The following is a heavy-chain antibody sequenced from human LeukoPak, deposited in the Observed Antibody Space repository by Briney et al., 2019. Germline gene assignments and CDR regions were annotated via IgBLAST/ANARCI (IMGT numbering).Heavy chain of an antibody. CDR1: GYTFTGYY. CDR2: INPNSGGT. D-gene: IGHD6-6*01. J-gene: IGHJ6*03. CDR3: ARAARPGYYYYYMDV. Sequence: GASVKVSCKASGYTFTGYYMHWVRQAPGQGLEWMGWINPNSGGTNYAQKFQGRVTMTRDTSISTAYMELSRLRSDDTAVYYCARAARPGYYYYYMDVWGKGTTVTVSS. V-gene: IGHV1-2*02.